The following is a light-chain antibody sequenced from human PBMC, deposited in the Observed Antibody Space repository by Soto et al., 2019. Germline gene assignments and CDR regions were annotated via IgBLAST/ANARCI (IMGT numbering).Light chain of an antibody. CDR2: EVF. J-gene: IGLJ2*01. V-gene: IGLV2-14*01. Sequence: QSVLTQPASVSGSPGQSITISCTGTSSDIGAYNYVSWYQQHPGRVPKVIIYEVFSRPSGISSRFSGSRSGNTASLTISGLQAEDEADYYCSSYTVTNTRIFGGGTKLTVL. CDR1: SSDIGAYNY. CDR3: SSYTVTNTRI.